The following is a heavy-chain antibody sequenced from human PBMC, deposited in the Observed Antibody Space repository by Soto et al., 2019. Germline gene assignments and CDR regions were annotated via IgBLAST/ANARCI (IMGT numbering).Heavy chain of an antibody. V-gene: IGHV5-51*01. CDR2: IYPGDSDT. Sequence: PGESLKIACKGSRHSFTSYWIGWVRHMPGKGLEWMGIIYPGDSDTRYSPSFQGQVTISADKSISTAYLQWSSLKASDTAMYYCARRGDSSSWYYFDYWGQGTLVTVSS. CDR1: RHSFTSYW. CDR3: ARRGDSSSWYYFDY. D-gene: IGHD6-13*01. J-gene: IGHJ4*02.